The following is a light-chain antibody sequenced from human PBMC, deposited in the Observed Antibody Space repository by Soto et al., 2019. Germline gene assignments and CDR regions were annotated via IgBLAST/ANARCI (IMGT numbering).Light chain of an antibody. CDR2: GAS. V-gene: IGKV3-20*01. CDR3: QQYGSSPRT. J-gene: IGKJ1*01. CDR1: QSVSSSY. Sequence: EIVLTQSPGTLSLSPGERATLSCRASQSVSSSYLAWYQQKPCQAPRLLIYGASSRATGIPDRFSGSGSGTDFTLTISRLEPEEFAVYYCQQYGSSPRTFRRGTEVEIK.